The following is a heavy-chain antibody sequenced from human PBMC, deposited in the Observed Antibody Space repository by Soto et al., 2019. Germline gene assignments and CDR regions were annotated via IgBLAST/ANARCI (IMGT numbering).Heavy chain of an antibody. CDR2: IIPIFGTA. V-gene: IGHV1-69*13. CDR3: ARDLGGDCSGGSCYYNFDY. J-gene: IGHJ4*02. Sequence: SVKVSCKASGGTFSSYAISWVRQAPGQGLEWMGGIIPIFGTANYAQKFQGRVTITADESTSTAYMELSSLRSEDTAVYYCARDLGGDCSGGSCYYNFDYWGQGTLVTVSS. CDR1: GGTFSSYA. D-gene: IGHD2-15*01.